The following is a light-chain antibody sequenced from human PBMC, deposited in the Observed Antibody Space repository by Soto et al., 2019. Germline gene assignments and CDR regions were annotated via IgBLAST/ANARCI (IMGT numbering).Light chain of an antibody. CDR2: DAS. V-gene: IGKV1-33*01. CDR3: QHCDSLPLT. CDR1: QDISNS. J-gene: IGKJ5*01. Sequence: DIQMTQSPSSLSASVGDRFTITCQASQDISNSLNWYQQKPGKAPKLLIYDASNLETGVPSRFSGSGSGTDFTFTISSLQPEDIATYYCQHCDSLPLTFGQGTRLEIK.